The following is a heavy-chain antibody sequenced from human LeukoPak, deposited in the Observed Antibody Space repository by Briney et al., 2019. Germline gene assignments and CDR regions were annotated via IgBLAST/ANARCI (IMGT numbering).Heavy chain of an antibody. D-gene: IGHD1-26*01. Sequence: GGSLRLSCLVSGFSFRSYSMNWVGQAPGKGLEGVLSISSSSTYIYPADSVKAPFTISRDNANNSLYLQMNSLRVEDTAVYYCARDFGGSYALQICGQGTMVTVSS. J-gene: IGHJ3*02. CDR1: GFSFRSYS. V-gene: IGHV3-21*01. CDR2: ISSSSTYI. CDR3: ARDFGGSYALQI.